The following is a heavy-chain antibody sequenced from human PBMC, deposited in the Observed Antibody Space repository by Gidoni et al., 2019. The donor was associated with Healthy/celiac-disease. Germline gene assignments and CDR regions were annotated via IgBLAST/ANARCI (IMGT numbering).Heavy chain of an antibody. D-gene: IGHD3-3*01. CDR3: ARRLRFLDYPSQGGMDV. J-gene: IGHJ6*02. V-gene: IGHV4-39*01. CDR1: GGSISSSSYY. Sequence: QLQLQESGPGLVKPSETLSLTCTVSGGSISSSSYYWGWIRQPPGKGLEWIGSIYYSGSTYYNPSLKSRVTISVDTSKNQFSLKLSSVTAADTAVYYCARRLRFLDYPSQGGMDVWGQGTTVTVSS. CDR2: IYYSGST.